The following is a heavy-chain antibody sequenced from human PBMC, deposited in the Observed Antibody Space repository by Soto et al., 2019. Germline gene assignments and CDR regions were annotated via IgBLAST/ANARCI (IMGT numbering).Heavy chain of an antibody. Sequence: PSETLSLTCTVSGGSISPYYWSWIRQPPGKGLEWVGYIYYGGTSSYNPSLKSRVTIALETSKSQISLRLTSVTAADTAVYYCARVSGSYYYGMDVWGQGITVTVSS. CDR1: GGSISPYY. V-gene: IGHV4-59*08. D-gene: IGHD1-26*01. CDR3: ARVSGSYYYGMDV. J-gene: IGHJ6*02. CDR2: IYYGGTS.